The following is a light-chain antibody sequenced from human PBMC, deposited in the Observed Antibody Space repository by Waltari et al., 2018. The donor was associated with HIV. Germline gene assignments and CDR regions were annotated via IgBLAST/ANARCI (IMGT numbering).Light chain of an antibody. V-gene: IGLV2-8*01. CDR1: SSDIGAYNY. CDR2: EVN. Sequence: SALTQPPSASGSPGQSVTISCTGTSSDIGAYNYVSWYQQRPGKAPKLMIFEVNKRPSGVPERFSGSKSDNTASLTVSGLQAEDEADYFCSSYAGSKNLLIVAGGTKLTVL. CDR3: SSYAGSKNLLI. J-gene: IGLJ2*01.